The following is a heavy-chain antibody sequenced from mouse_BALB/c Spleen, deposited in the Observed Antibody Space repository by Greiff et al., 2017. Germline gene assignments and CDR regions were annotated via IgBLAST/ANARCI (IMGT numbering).Heavy chain of an antibody. CDR3: ARRALQDKGNGNYFDY. J-gene: IGHJ2*01. D-gene: IGHD6-1*01. CDR2: IWWDDDK. V-gene: IGHV8-8*01. Sequence: QVTLKVSGPGLLKPSQTLSLTCSFSGFSLSTSGMGVGWIRQPSGKGLEWLAHIWWDDDKYYNPSLKSQLTISKDTSRNQVFLKITSVDTADTATYYCARRALQDKGNGNYFDYWGQGTTLTVSS. CDR1: GFSLSTSGMG.